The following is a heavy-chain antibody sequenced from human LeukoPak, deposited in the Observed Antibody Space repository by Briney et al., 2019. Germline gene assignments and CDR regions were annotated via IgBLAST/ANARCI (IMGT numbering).Heavy chain of an antibody. CDR1: GFTFDDYA. J-gene: IGHJ4*02. D-gene: IGHD6-19*01. Sequence: QTGGSLRLSCAASGFTFDDYAMHWVRQAPGKGLEWVSGISWNSGSIGYADSVKGRFTISIDNAKNSLYLRMNSLRAEDTALYYCAKDRAAVAGTGGVFDYWGQGTLVTVSS. V-gene: IGHV3-9*01. CDR2: ISWNSGSI. CDR3: AKDRAAVAGTGGVFDY.